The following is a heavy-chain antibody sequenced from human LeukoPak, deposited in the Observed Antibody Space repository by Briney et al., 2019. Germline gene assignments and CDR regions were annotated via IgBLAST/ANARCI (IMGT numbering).Heavy chain of an antibody. CDR1: GFTFSSYA. CDR2: ISGSGGST. J-gene: IGHJ4*02. V-gene: IGHV3-23*01. CDR3: AKDSITMVRGVILSRVDY. D-gene: IGHD3-10*01. Sequence: GGSLRLSCAASGFTFSSYAMSWVRQAPGKGLEWVSAISGSGGSTYYADSGKGRFTISRDNSKNTLYLQMNSLRAEDTAVYYCAKDSITMVRGVILSRVDYWGQGTLVTVSS.